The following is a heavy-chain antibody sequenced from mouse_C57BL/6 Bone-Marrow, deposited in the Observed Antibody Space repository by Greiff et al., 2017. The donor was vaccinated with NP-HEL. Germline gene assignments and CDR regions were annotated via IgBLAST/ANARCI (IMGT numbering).Heavy chain of an antibody. CDR3: AREGP. V-gene: IGHV5-4*01. CDR1: GFTFSSYA. CDR2: ISDGGSYT. J-gene: IGHJ3*01. Sequence: EVQVVESGGGLVKPGGSLKLSCAASGFTFSSYAMSWVRQTPEKRLEWVATISDGGSYTYYPDNVKGRFTISRDNAKNNLYLQMSHLKSEDTAMYYCAREGPWGQGTLVTVSA.